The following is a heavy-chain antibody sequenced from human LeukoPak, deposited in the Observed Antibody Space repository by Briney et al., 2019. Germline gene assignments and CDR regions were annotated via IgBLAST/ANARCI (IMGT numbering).Heavy chain of an antibody. Sequence: SETLSLTCTVSGGSISSYYWSWIRQPPGKGLEWIGYIYYSGTTSYNPSLKSRVTISIDTSKNYFSMRLRSVTAADTAVYYCARGTLYSGWSYFLDSWGQGTLVAVS. CDR3: ARGTLYSGWSYFLDS. CDR2: IYYSGTT. D-gene: IGHD6-19*01. J-gene: IGHJ4*02. CDR1: GGSISSYY. V-gene: IGHV4-59*12.